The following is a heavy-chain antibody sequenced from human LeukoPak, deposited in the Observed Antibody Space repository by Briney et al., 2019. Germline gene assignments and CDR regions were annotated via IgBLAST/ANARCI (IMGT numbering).Heavy chain of an antibody. J-gene: IGHJ4*02. D-gene: IGHD3-3*01. CDR3: AREYDFWSGLSPPDY. CDR1: GFTFSSYG. Sequence: GGSLRLSCAASGFTFSSYGMHWVRQAPGKGLEWVAVISYDGSNKYYADSVKGRFTISRDNAKNIVYLQMNSLRAEDTAVYYCAREYDFWSGLSPPDYWGQGTLVTVSS. V-gene: IGHV3-30*03. CDR2: ISYDGSNK.